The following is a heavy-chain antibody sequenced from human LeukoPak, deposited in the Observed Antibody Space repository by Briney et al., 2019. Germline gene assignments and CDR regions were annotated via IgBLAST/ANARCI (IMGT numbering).Heavy chain of an antibody. Sequence: GGSLRLSCAASGFTFSSYAMSWVRQAPGKGLEWVSAISDSGGSTYYADSVKGRFTISRDNSKNTLYLQMNSLRAEDTAVYYCAKALLDYYDSSGYSLDAFDIWGQGTMVTVSS. V-gene: IGHV3-23*01. D-gene: IGHD3-22*01. CDR2: ISDSGGST. J-gene: IGHJ3*02. CDR3: AKALLDYYDSSGYSLDAFDI. CDR1: GFTFSSYA.